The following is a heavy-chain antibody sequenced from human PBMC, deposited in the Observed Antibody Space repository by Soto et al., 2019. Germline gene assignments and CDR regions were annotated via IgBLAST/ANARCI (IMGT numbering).Heavy chain of an antibody. J-gene: IGHJ6*02. D-gene: IGHD1-26*01. Sequence: GVSLRLSCLASGFTFSSYAMSWVRQAPGKGLEWVSAISGSGGSTYYADSVKGRFTISRDNSKNTLYLQMNSLRAEDTAVYYCAGAGRGLYYYYGMDVWGQGTTVTVSS. V-gene: IGHV3-23*01. CDR1: GFTFSSYA. CDR3: AGAGRGLYYYYGMDV. CDR2: ISGSGGST.